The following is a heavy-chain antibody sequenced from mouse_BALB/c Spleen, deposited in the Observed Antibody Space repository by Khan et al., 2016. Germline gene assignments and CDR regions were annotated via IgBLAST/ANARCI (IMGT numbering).Heavy chain of an antibody. CDR3: ARNLRGFGSSYWYFDV. J-gene: IGHJ1*01. CDR1: GYSITSDYA. D-gene: IGHD1-1*01. V-gene: IGHV3-2*02. Sequence: EVQLQESGPGLVKPSQSLSLTCTVTGYSITSDYAWNWFRQFPGNKLEWMGYIGYSGSTSYNPSLKSRISITRDTSRNQFFLQLNSVTTEDTSTYYCARNLRGFGSSYWYFDVWGAGTTVTVSS. CDR2: IGYSGST.